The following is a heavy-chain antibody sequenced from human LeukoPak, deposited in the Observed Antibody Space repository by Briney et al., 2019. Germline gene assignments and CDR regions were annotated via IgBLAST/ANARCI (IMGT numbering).Heavy chain of an antibody. J-gene: IGHJ5*02. CDR3: AREYGFGSGSYYP. Sequence: QPGGSLRLSCAASGFTFSSYSMNWVRQAPGKGLEWVSRIKSDGSSTSYADSAKGRFIISRDNAKNTLYLQMNSLRAEDTAVYYCAREYGFGSGSYYPWGQGTLVIVSS. CDR2: IKSDGSST. CDR1: GFTFSSYS. D-gene: IGHD3-10*01. V-gene: IGHV3-74*01.